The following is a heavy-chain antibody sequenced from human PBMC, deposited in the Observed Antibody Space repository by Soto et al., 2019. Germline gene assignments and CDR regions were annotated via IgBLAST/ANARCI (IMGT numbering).Heavy chain of an antibody. CDR1: GFSLTTSGVS. V-gene: IGHV2-5*02. D-gene: IGHD6-13*01. CDR2: IYWDDDK. CDR3: TQRISSTWEPPTFDP. J-gene: IGHJ5*02. Sequence: SGPTLVNPTQTLTLTCTFSGFSLTTSGVSVGWIRQPPGKALECLALIYWDDDKRYSPSLKRRLTITKDTSKNQVVLTMINMDPVDTDKYYCTQRISSTWEPPTFDPWGQGTLVTVSS.